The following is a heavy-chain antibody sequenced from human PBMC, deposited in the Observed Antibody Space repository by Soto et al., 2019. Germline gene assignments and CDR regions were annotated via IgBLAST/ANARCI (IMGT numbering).Heavy chain of an antibody. Sequence: ASVKVSCKASGYTFTSYGISWVRQAPGQGLEWMGWISAYNGNTNYARKLQGRVTMTTDTSTSTAYMELRSLRSDDTAVYYCARDLLDNGDHLHYYGTDVWGQGTTVTVSS. CDR1: GYTFTSYG. CDR2: ISAYNGNT. V-gene: IGHV1-18*04. D-gene: IGHD4-17*01. J-gene: IGHJ6*02. CDR3: ARDLLDNGDHLHYYGTDV.